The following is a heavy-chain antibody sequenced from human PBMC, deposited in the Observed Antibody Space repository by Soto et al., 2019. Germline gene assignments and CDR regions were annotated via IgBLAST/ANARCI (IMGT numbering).Heavy chain of an antibody. CDR2: INAGNGNT. CDR1: GYTFTSYA. D-gene: IGHD2-21*02. CDR3: ARDRMTARWSWFDP. J-gene: IGHJ5*02. Sequence: GASVKVSCKASGYTFTSYAMHWVRQAPGQRLEWMGWINAGNGNTKYSQKFQGRVTITRDTSASTAYMELSSLRSEDTAVYYCARDRMTARWSWFDPWGQGTLVTVS. V-gene: IGHV1-3*01.